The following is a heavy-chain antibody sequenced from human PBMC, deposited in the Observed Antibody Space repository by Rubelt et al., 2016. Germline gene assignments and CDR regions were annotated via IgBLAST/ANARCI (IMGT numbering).Heavy chain of an antibody. CDR3: VRDEYGVGGDP. CDR2: ITASGGAS. J-gene: IGHJ5*02. D-gene: IGHD2/OR15-2a*01. CDR1: GFSFNIYE. V-gene: IGHV3-48*03. Sequence: EVQLVESGGGLVQPGGSLRLSCAASGFSFNIYEMNWVRQAPGKGLEWVSYITASGGASYYADDVKGRFTVSRDNAKNLLYLQMNNVTDDETALYYCVRDEYGVGGDPWGQGTLVTVSS.